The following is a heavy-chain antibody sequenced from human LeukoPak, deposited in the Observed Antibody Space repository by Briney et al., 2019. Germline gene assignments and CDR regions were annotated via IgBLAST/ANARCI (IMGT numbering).Heavy chain of an antibody. CDR1: GYTFTGYY. D-gene: IGHD2-15*01. V-gene: IGHV1-2*02. CDR3: ARGGGIPRSWFDP. J-gene: IGHJ5*02. CDR2: INPNSGGT. Sequence: GASVKVSCQASGYTFTGYYMHWVRQAPGQGLAWMGWINPNSGGTNYAQKFQGRVTMTRDTSISTAYMELSRLRSDDTAVYYCARGGGIPRSWFDPWGQGTLVTVSS.